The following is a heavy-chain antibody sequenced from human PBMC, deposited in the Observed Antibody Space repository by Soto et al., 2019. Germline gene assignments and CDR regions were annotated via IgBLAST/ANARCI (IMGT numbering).Heavy chain of an antibody. CDR2: NNPNSRGT. CDR1: GYTFTGYY. V-gene: IGHV1-2*02. Sequence: SVKVSCKASGYTFTGYYMHWVRQAPGQGLEWLGWNNPNSRGTNYSPPLHVRVTMTRDTCISTASMELSRLRSDDTAWYYCARGPVYDILTGYYRPDDYWGQGTLVIVSS. J-gene: IGHJ4*02. CDR3: ARGPVYDILTGYYRPDDY. D-gene: IGHD3-9*01.